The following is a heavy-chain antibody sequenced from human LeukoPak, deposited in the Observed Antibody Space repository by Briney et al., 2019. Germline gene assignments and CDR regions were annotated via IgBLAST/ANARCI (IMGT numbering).Heavy chain of an antibody. J-gene: IGHJ4*02. Sequence: GGSLRLSCAASGFTFSIYGMHWVRQAPGKGLEWVAVISYDGSNKYYADSVKGRFTISRDNSKNTLYLQMNSLRAEDTAVYYCAKDPGSLWGQGTLVTVSS. CDR3: AKDPGSL. V-gene: IGHV3-30*18. D-gene: IGHD3-10*01. CDR1: GFTFSIYG. CDR2: ISYDGSNK.